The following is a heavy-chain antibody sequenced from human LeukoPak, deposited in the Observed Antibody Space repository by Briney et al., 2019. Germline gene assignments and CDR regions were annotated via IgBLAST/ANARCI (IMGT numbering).Heavy chain of an antibody. CDR2: INGSGVGT. J-gene: IGHJ3*02. Sequence: PGGSLRLSCAASGFTFSSYTMNWVRQAPGKGLEWVSAINGSGVGTYYADSVKGRFTISRDNSWNTLYLQMSSLRAEDTAVYYCAKDQVISGSEASDIWGQGTMVTVSS. D-gene: IGHD2-21*01. V-gene: IGHV3-23*01. CDR3: AKDQVISGSEASDI. CDR1: GFTFSSYT.